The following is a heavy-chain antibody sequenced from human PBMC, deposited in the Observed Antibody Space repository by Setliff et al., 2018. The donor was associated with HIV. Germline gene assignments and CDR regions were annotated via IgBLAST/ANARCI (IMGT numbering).Heavy chain of an antibody. CDR3: AKGAGFYGDYTFDH. CDR1: GGSFSGYY. CDR2: INHSGST. V-gene: IGHV4-34*01. J-gene: IGHJ4*02. D-gene: IGHD4-17*01. Sequence: SETLSLTCAVYGGSFSGYYWSWIRQPPGKGLEWIGEINHSGSTNYNPSRKSRVTMSVDTSKNQFSLKLRSVTAADTAVYYCAKGAGFYGDYTFDHWGQGRQVTVSS.